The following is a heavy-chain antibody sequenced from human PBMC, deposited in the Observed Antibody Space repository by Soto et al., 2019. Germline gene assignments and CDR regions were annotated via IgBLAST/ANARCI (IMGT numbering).Heavy chain of an antibody. CDR3: ARGPVGSHCSGGSCFSDYYYYYGMDV. J-gene: IGHJ6*02. Sequence: SETLSLTCAVSGGSIGGAGYSWSWIRQPPGGGLGWIGYIYHSGTFLKSPSLKTGLTMSLDMSNNQFSLTLYSMTAADTAVYYCARGPVGSHCSGGSCFSDYYYYYGMDVWGQGPTV. V-gene: IGHV4-30-2*01. CDR2: IYHSGTF. CDR1: GGSIGGAGYS. D-gene: IGHD2-15*01.